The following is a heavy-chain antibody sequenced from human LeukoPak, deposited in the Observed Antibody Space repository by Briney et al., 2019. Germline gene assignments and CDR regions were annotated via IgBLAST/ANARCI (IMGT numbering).Heavy chain of an antibody. Sequence: GGSLRLSCVASEFTFEDYAMSWVRQVPGKGLEWVSLVSGDGYTTYYADSVKGRFSISRDNRKNSLYLQMNSLRADDTALYYSAKEVVEVIPTAVDGELYFYYYGMDVWGQGTTVIVSS. CDR2: VSGDGYTT. J-gene: IGHJ6*02. CDR1: EFTFEDYA. D-gene: IGHD2-2*01. V-gene: IGHV3-43*02. CDR3: AKEVVEVIPTAVDGELYFYYYGMDV.